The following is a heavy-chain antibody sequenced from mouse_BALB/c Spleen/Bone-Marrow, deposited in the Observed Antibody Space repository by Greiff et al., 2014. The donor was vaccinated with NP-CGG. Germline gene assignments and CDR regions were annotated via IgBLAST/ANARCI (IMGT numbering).Heavy chain of an antibody. CDR2: INPSNGRA. CDR1: GYTFTSYW. J-gene: IGHJ2*01. D-gene: IGHD1-1*01. V-gene: IGHV1S81*02. CDR3: AREMVFDITTVVATGGYYFDH. Sequence: QVQLQQSGAELVKPGASLKLSCKASGYTFTSYWMHWVKQRPGQGLEWIGEINPSNGRANYNEKFKSKATLTVDKSSSTAYMQLSSLTSEDSAVYYCAREMVFDITTVVATGGYYFDHWGQGTTLTVSS.